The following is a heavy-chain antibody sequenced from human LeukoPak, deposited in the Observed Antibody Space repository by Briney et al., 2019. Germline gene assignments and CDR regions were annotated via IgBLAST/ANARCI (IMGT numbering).Heavy chain of an antibody. CDR1: GGTFSSYA. J-gene: IGHJ4*02. CDR3: ARRRVRTSGTVYYFDY. D-gene: IGHD3-10*01. CDR2: IIPILGIA. V-gene: IGHV1-69*04. Sequence: GSSVKVSCKASGGTFSSYAISWVRQAPGQGLEWMGRIIPILGIANYAQKFQGRVTITADKSTSTAYMELSSLRSEDTAVYYCARRRVRTSGTVYYFDYWGQGTLVTVSS.